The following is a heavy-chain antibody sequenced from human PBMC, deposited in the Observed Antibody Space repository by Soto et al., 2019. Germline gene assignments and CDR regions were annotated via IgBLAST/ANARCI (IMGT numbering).Heavy chain of an antibody. Sequence: PSVKVSCKASGYTFNKYPMHWVRQAPGQGLEWMGWINAANGDTGYSQKFQGRVTLTRDTSASTAYMELSSLRSEDTAVYYCARKDYYGSGIYYFDYWGQGTLVTVSS. D-gene: IGHD3-10*01. J-gene: IGHJ4*02. CDR1: GYTFNKYP. CDR3: ARKDYYGSGIYYFDY. V-gene: IGHV1-3*01. CDR2: INAANGDT.